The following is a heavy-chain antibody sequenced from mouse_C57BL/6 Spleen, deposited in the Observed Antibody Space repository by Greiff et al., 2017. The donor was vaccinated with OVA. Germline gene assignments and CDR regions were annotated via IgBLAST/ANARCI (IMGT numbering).Heavy chain of an antibody. CDR2: IDPEDGAT. D-gene: IGHD1-1*01. V-gene: IGHV14-2*01. Sequence: VQLQQSGAELVKPGASVKLSCAASGFNIKDYYMHWVKQRTEQGLEWIGRIDPEDGATKSAPNFQGKATITADTSSNTAYLQLSSLTSEDTAVYYCAQTFITTVVDWDYWGQGTTLTVSS. J-gene: IGHJ2*01. CDR1: GFNIKDYY. CDR3: AQTFITTVVDWDY.